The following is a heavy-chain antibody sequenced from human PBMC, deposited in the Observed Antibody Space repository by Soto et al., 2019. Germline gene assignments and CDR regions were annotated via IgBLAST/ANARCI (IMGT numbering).Heavy chain of an antibody. CDR2: INPKFGDT. J-gene: IGHJ6*02. CDR3: ARNMDYYYGRGSGNGHGV. V-gene: IGHV1-2*02. Sequence: QVQLVQSGAEVKEPGDSVRVSCEASGYTFTAYHIHWVRQAPGQGLEWMGWINPKFGDTTYAQDFQGRVSMTRDMSISTVYMKWSRLTSDDTAIYYCARNMDYYYGRGSGNGHGVWGQGTTVTVFS. D-gene: IGHD3-10*02. CDR1: GYTFTAYH.